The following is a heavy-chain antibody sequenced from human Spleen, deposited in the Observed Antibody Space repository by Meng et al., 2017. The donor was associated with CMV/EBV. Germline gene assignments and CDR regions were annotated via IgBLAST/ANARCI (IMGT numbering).Heavy chain of an antibody. D-gene: IGHD3-3*01. CDR3: ARGKDFYYYYGMDV. V-gene: IGHV3-23*03. Sequence: GESLKISCAASGFTFSNYAMTWVRQAPGKGLEWVSVIYSGGSSTHYADSVKGRFTISRDNAKNSLYLQMNSLRAEDTAVYYCARGKDFYYYYGMDVWGQGTTVTVSS. J-gene: IGHJ6*02. CDR1: GFTFSNYA. CDR2: IYSGGSST.